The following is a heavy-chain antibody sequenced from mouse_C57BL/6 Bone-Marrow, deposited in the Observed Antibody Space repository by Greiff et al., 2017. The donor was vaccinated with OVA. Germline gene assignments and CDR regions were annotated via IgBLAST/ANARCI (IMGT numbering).Heavy chain of an antibody. J-gene: IGHJ4*01. V-gene: IGHV1-26*01. CDR3: ARPSTVVAENAMDY. D-gene: IGHD1-1*01. CDR2: INPNNGGT. Sequence: EVQLQQSGPELVKPGASVTISCKASGYTFTDYYMNWVKQSHGKSLEWIGDINPNNGGTSYNQKFKGKATLTVDKSSSTAYMELRSLTSEDSAVYYCARPSTVVAENAMDYWGQGTSVTVSS. CDR1: GYTFTDYY.